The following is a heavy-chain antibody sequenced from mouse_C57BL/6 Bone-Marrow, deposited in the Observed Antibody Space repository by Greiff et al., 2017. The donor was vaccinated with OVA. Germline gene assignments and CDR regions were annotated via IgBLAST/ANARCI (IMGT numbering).Heavy chain of an antibody. CDR2: IYPGSGNT. Sequence: VKLMESGAELVRPGASVKLSCKASGYTFTDYYINWVKQRPGQGLEWIARIYPGSGNTYYNEKFKGKATLTAEKSSSTAYMQLSSLTSEDSAVYFCARKDYYGSREYFDVWGTGTTVTVSS. CDR1: GYTFTDYY. J-gene: IGHJ1*03. V-gene: IGHV1-76*01. CDR3: ARKDYYGSREYFDV. D-gene: IGHD1-1*01.